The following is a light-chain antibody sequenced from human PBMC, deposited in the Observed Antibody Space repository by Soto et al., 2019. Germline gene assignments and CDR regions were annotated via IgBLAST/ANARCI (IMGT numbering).Light chain of an antibody. CDR3: QQYGSSPRT. CDR2: AAS. V-gene: IGKV3-20*01. Sequence: EIVLTQSPGTLSLSPGERATLSCRASQSVSSSYLAWYHQKPGQAPRPLIYAASSRATSIPDRFSGSGSGTDFTLTISRLEPEDFAVYYCQQYGSSPRTCGQGTKVEIK. CDR1: QSVSSSY. J-gene: IGKJ1*01.